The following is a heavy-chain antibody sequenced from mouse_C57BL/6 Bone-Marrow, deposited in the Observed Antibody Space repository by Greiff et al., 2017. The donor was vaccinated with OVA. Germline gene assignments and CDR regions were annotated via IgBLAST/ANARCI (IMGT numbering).Heavy chain of an antibody. CDR3: ARHFIYYYDTWYFDV. Sequence: EVQLQESGGDLVKPGGSLTLSCAASGFTFSSYGMSWVRQTPDKRLEWVATISSGGSYTSYPDSVKGRFTISRDNSKNTLYLQMSSLKSEDTAMYYCARHFIYYYDTWYFDVWGTGTTVTVSS. CDR1: GFTFSSYG. D-gene: IGHD1-1*01. CDR2: ISSGGSYT. J-gene: IGHJ1*03. V-gene: IGHV5-6*01.